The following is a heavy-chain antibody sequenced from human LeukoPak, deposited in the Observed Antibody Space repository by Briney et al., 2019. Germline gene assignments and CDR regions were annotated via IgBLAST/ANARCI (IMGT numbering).Heavy chain of an antibody. D-gene: IGHD3-22*01. V-gene: IGHV3-23*01. CDR3: AKWGGVFAYYYDSSGYRRDAFDI. J-gene: IGHJ3*02. CDR1: GFTFSSYA. Sequence: GGSLRLSCAASGFTFSSYAMSWVRQAPGKGLEWVSAISGSGGSTYYADSVKGRFTISRDNSKNTLYLQMNSLRAEDTAVYYCAKWGGVFAYYYDSSGYRRDAFDIWGQGTMVTVPS. CDR2: ISGSGGST.